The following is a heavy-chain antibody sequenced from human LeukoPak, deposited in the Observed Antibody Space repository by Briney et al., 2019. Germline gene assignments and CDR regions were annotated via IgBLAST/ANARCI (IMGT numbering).Heavy chain of an antibody. D-gene: IGHD3-16*01. Sequence: ASVKVSCKASGYTFTSYGISWVRQAPGQGLEWMGWISAYNGNTNYAQKLQGRVTMTTDTSTSTAYMELRSLRSDDTAVYYCARARARDYTNWFDPWGQGTLVTVSS. CDR2: ISAYNGNT. CDR3: ARARARDYTNWFDP. J-gene: IGHJ5*02. V-gene: IGHV1-18*01. CDR1: GYTFTSYG.